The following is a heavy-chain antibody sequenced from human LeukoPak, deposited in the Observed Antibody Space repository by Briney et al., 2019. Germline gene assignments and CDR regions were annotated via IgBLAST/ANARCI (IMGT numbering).Heavy chain of an antibody. CDR1: GGSISSGVYY. J-gene: IGHJ4*02. Sequence: SETLSLTCTVSGGSISSGVYYWTWIRQPAGKGLEWIGQIYTSGTTNYNPSLKSRVTISLDTSKNQFSLKLSSVTAADTAFYYCVGRDFDYWGQGTLVTVSS. CDR2: IYTSGTT. V-gene: IGHV4-61*09. D-gene: IGHD1-26*01. CDR3: VGRDFDY.